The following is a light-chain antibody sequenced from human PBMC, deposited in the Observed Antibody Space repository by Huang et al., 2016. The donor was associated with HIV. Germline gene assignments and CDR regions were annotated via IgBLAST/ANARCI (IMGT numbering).Light chain of an antibody. Sequence: DIQMTQSPFSLSASVGDRVTITCRASQSISSYLNWYQQKPGKAPKILIYAASTLQSGIPSRFSGSGGGTDFTLTITSLQPEDFATYYCQQTYIIPITFGQGTKLEIK. J-gene: IGKJ2*01. CDR3: QQTYIIPIT. CDR1: QSISSY. V-gene: IGKV1-39*01. CDR2: AAS.